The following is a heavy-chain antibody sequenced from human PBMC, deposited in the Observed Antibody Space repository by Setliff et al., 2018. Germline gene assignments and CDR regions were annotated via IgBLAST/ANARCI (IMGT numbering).Heavy chain of an antibody. D-gene: IGHD3-3*01. V-gene: IGHV1-69*06. CDR1: GGTFSSYA. Sequence: SVKVCCKASGGTFSSYAISWVRQAPGQGLEWMGRIIPIFGTANYAQKFQGRVTITADKSTSTAYMELSSLRSEDTAVYYCARGRHPPWSGYPYYYMDVWGKGTTVTV. J-gene: IGHJ6*03. CDR2: IIPIFGTA. CDR3: ARGRHPPWSGYPYYYMDV.